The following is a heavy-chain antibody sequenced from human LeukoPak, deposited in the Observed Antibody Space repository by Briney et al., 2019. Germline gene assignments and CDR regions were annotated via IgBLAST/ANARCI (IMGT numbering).Heavy chain of an antibody. Sequence: KASETLSLTCTVSLDSTTSNFWSWVRQPPGKGLEWIGEIHRGGSPNYNPSLQSRVTISIDRSRNQIALELSSVTAADTAVYYCAREILGGFNPGAYWGQGTLVTVSS. CDR1: LDSTTSNF. CDR3: AREILGGFNPGAY. CDR2: IHRGGSP. D-gene: IGHD1-14*01. V-gene: IGHV4-4*02. J-gene: IGHJ4*02.